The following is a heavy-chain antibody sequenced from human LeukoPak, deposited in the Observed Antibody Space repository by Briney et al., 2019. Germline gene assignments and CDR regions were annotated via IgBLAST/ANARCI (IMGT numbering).Heavy chain of an antibody. Sequence: SETLSLTCTVSGASISSSSYYWGWIRQPPGKGLEWIGSIYYSGSTYYNPSLKSRVTISVDTSKNQFSLKLSSVTAADTAVYYCARGGYSYGPGGWFDPWGQGTLVTVSS. D-gene: IGHD5-18*01. CDR3: ARGGYSYGPGGWFDP. V-gene: IGHV4-39*01. CDR2: IYYSGST. J-gene: IGHJ5*02. CDR1: GASISSSSYY.